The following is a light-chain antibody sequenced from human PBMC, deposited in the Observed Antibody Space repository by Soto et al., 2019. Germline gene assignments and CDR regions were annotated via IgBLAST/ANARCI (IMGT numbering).Light chain of an antibody. CDR1: SSDVGGYDY. CDR2: EVN. J-gene: IGLJ2*01. CDR3: SSYAGSNNFVL. V-gene: IGLV2-8*01. Sequence: QSALTQPPSASGSPGQSVTISCTGTSSDVGGYDYVSWYQQHPGKAPKLMMYEVNKRPSRVPDRFSGSKSGNTASLTVSGLQAEYEADYYCSSYAGSNNFVLFGGGTKLTVL.